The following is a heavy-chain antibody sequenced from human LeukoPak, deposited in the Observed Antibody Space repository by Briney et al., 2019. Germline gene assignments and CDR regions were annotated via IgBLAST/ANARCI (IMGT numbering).Heavy chain of an antibody. CDR2: IYYSGST. J-gene: IGHJ4*02. V-gene: IGHV4-39*01. CDR1: GGSISSSSYY. D-gene: IGHD3/OR15-3a*01. Sequence: PSETLSLTCTVSGGSISSSSYYWGWIRQPPGKGLEWIGSIYYSGSTYYNPSLKSRVTICVDTSKNQFSLKLSSVTAADTAVYYCARQTGSGLFILPGGQGTLVTVSS. CDR3: ARQTGSGLFILP.